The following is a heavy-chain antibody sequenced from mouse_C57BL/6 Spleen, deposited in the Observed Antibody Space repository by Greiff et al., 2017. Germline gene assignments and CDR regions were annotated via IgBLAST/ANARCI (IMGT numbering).Heavy chain of an antibody. Sequence: VQLQQSGAELVRPGTSVKLSCKASGYTFSSYWMHWVKQRPGQGLEWIGVIDPSDSYTNYNQKFKGKATLTVDTSSSTAYMQLSSLTAEDSAVYYCARADGYDGCFDVGGTGTTVTVSS. D-gene: IGHD2-2*01. V-gene: IGHV1-59*01. CDR1: GYTFSSYW. CDR2: IDPSDSYT. J-gene: IGHJ1*03. CDR3: ARADGYDGCFDV.